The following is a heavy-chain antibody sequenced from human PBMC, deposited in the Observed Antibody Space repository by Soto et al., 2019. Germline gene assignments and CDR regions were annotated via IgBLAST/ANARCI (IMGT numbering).Heavy chain of an antibody. Sequence: ASVKVSCKASGYTFTSYDINWVQQATGQGLEWMGWMNPNSGNTGYAQKFQGRVTMTRNTSISTAYMELSSLRSEDTAVYYCARSNSYYDYIWGGQGREKDYWGQGTLVTVSS. CDR1: GYTFTSYD. J-gene: IGHJ4*02. V-gene: IGHV1-8*01. CDR2: MNPNSGNT. D-gene: IGHD3-16*01. CDR3: ARSNSYYDYIWGGQGREKDY.